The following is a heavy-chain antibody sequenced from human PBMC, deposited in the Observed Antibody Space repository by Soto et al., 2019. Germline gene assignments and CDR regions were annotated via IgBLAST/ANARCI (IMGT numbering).Heavy chain of an antibody. J-gene: IGHJ4*02. CDR1: GYTFTSYA. Sequence: ASVKVSCKASGYTFTSYAMHWVRQAPGQRLEWMGWINAGNGNTKYSQKFQGRVTITRDTSASTAYMELSSLRSEGTAVYYCARDDSIAAAGTDYWGQGTLVTVSS. CDR2: INAGNGNT. CDR3: ARDDSIAAAGTDY. V-gene: IGHV1-3*01. D-gene: IGHD6-13*01.